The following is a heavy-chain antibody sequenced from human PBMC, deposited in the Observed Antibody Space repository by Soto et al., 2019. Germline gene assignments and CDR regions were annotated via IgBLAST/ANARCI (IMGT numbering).Heavy chain of an antibody. D-gene: IGHD6-13*01. CDR1: GFTFSSYG. J-gene: IGHJ6*03. CDR2: IWYDGSNK. CDR3: ARDRYLRRAGSSWYSEDYYYYYMDV. Sequence: GGSLRLSCAASGFTFSSYGMHWVRQAPGKGLEWVAVIWYDGSNKYYADSVKGRFTISRDNSKNTLYLQMNSLRAEDTAVYYCARDRYLRRAGSSWYSEDYYYYYMDVWGKGTTVTVSS. V-gene: IGHV3-33*01.